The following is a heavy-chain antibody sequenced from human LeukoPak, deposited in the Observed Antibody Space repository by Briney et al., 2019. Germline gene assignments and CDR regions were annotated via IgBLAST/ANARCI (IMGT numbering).Heavy chain of an antibody. Sequence: ASVKVSCKASGGTFSSYAISWVRQAPGQGLEWMGGIIPIFGTANYAQKFQGRVTITADESTSTAYMELSSLRSEDTAAYYCARKSTIFGVVIEGYYYYGMDVWRQGTTVTVSS. CDR2: IIPIFGTA. V-gene: IGHV1-69*13. CDR3: ARKSTIFGVVIEGYYYYGMDV. CDR1: GGTFSSYA. D-gene: IGHD3-3*01. J-gene: IGHJ6*02.